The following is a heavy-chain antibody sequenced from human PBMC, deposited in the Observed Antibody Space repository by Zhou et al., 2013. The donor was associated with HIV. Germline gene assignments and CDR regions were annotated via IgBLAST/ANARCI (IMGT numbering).Heavy chain of an antibody. D-gene: IGHD3-10*01. CDR1: GGTFSSYA. CDR3: SRRQQLLDQ. J-gene: IGHJ4*02. Sequence: QVQLVQSGTELKRPGSSVKISCKASGGTFSSYAINWVRQAPGQGLEWVGRITPMFGTPDYARKFRGRVKISADESSTTSYIEIFSLGREDTATYFCSRRQQLLDQWGQGTLISVSS. V-gene: IGHV1-69*13. CDR2: ITPMFGTP.